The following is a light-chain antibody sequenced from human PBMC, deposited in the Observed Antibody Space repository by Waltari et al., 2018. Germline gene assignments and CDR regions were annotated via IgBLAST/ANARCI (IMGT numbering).Light chain of an antibody. Sequence: DIQVTQSPSTLSASVGDRVTITCRASQSISGWLAWYQQKPRKAPNLLVYDASTLESGVSSRFIGSRSGTEFTLTISSLQPDDSATYFCLQYDTYWTFGQGTKVEIK. J-gene: IGKJ1*01. CDR3: LQYDTYWT. CDR2: DAS. V-gene: IGKV1-5*01. CDR1: QSISGW.